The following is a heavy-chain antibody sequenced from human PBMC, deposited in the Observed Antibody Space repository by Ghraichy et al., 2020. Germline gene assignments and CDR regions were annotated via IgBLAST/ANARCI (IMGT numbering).Heavy chain of an antibody. Sequence: LSLTCAGSGFTFSSYAMSWVRQAPGKGLEWVSAISGSGVDTYYADSVKGRFTISRDNSKNTLYLQMNSLRAEDTAVYYCAKGVVGYCTSSSCHAYDIWGQGTMVTVSS. D-gene: IGHD2-2*01. CDR2: ISGSGVDT. CDR3: AKGVVGYCTSSSCHAYDI. CDR1: GFTFSSYA. J-gene: IGHJ3*02. V-gene: IGHV3-23*01.